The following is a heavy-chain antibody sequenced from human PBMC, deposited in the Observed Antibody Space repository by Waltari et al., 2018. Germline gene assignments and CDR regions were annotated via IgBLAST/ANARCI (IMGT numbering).Heavy chain of an antibody. Sequence: QLLLQVSGPGLVKPSVTLSLTFALPGGSISRSTSSSWFRQPPGKGLEWMGETYHSGSTNYNPSLKSRVTISVDKSKNQFSLKLSSVTAADTAVYYCATEVAEPFDYWGQGTLVTVSS. V-gene: IGHV4-4*02. D-gene: IGHD6-19*01. CDR3: ATEVAEPFDY. CDR2: TYHSGST. CDR1: GGSISRSTS. J-gene: IGHJ4*02.